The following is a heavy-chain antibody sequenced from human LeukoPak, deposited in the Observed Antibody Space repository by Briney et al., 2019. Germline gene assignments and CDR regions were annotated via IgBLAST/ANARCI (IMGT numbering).Heavy chain of an antibody. CDR3: ASLPDTVTTIFFDY. D-gene: IGHD4-17*01. CDR1: GLSFSGFW. Sequence: GGSLRLSCEVSGLSFSGFWMSWVRQAPGKGLEWVANINENGGEEYYVDSVKGRFTISRDNAKNSMYLQMNSLRAEDTAVYYCASLPDTVTTIFFDYWGQGTLVTVSS. J-gene: IGHJ4*02. V-gene: IGHV3-7*01. CDR2: INENGGEE.